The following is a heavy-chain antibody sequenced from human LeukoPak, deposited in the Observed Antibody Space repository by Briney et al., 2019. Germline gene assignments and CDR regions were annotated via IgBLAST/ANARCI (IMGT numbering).Heavy chain of an antibody. V-gene: IGHV4-59*08. Sequence: SETLSHTRTVSGGSTCTYYWSCIRQAPGKGREWIGYIYNSGSTKYNPSLKSRVTMSIDTSKNQFSLNLNSVTAADTAVYYCARHGGSWTFDYWGQGTLVTVSS. D-gene: IGHD6-13*01. CDR2: IYNSGST. CDR3: ARHGGSWTFDY. J-gene: IGHJ4*02. CDR1: GGSTCTYY.